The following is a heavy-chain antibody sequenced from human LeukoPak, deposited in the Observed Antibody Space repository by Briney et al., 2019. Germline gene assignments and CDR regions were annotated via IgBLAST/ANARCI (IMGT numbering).Heavy chain of an antibody. V-gene: IGHV1-46*01. CDR1: GYTFTSYY. CDR3: ARGALSFYYYDSSGPQAFGY. Sequence: ASVKVSCKASGYTFTSYYMHWVRQAPGQGLEWMGIVNPSGGSTSYAQKFQGRVTMTRDTSTSTVYIELSSLRSEDTAVYYCARGALSFYYYDSSGPQAFGYWGQGTLVTVSS. CDR2: VNPSGGST. J-gene: IGHJ4*02. D-gene: IGHD3-22*01.